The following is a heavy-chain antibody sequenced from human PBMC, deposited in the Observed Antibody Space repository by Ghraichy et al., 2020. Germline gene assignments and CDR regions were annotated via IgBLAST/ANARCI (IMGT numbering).Heavy chain of an antibody. J-gene: IGHJ6*02. CDR1: GFMFSSFD. CDR3: VRERNYCTSTSCWRSLDV. D-gene: IGHD2-2*01. V-gene: IGHV3-13*05. Sequence: GGSLRLSCTASGFMFSSFDMQWVRQATGKGLEWVSSVGAGGDPFYPDSVKGRLSVSRENGKNSLFLQMNSLRVGDTAVYYCVRERNYCTSTSCWRSLDVWGQGTTVTVSS. CDR2: VGAGGDP.